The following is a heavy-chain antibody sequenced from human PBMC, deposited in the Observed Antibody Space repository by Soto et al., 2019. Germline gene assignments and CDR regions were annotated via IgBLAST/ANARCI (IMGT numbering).Heavy chain of an antibody. Sequence: GASVKVSCKASGYTFTSYAMHWVRQAPGQRLEWMGWINAGNGNRKYSQKFQGRVTITRDTSASTAYMELSSLRSEDTAVYYCARDSPPSDYWGQGTPVTVSS. CDR2: INAGNGNR. CDR3: ARDSPPSDY. V-gene: IGHV1-3*01. J-gene: IGHJ4*02. CDR1: GYTFTSYA.